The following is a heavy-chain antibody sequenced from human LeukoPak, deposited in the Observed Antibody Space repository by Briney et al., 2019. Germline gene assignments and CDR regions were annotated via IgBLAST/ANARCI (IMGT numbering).Heavy chain of an antibody. V-gene: IGHV4-59*08. J-gene: IGHJ6*02. D-gene: IGHD1-26*01. CDR3: ARHEELPPRSFYYYGMDV. CDR1: GGSISSYY. Sequence: SQTLSLTRTVSGGSISSYYWSWIRQPPAKGLEWIGNIYYSGSTNYNPSLKSQVTISEDTSKNHIPLKPSPVTAADPAVYYSARHEELPPRSFYYYGMDVWGQGTTVTVSS. CDR2: IYYSGST.